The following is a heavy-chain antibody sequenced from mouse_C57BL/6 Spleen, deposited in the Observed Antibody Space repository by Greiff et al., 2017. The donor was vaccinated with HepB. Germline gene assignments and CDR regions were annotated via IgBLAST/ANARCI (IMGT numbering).Heavy chain of an antibody. CDR1: GYAFSSSW. D-gene: IGHD2-10*01. J-gene: IGHJ4*01. CDR2: IYPGDGDT. CDR3: ATYYGNYGIFYAMDY. V-gene: IGHV1-82*01. Sequence: VQLQQSGPELVKPGASVKISCKASGYAFSSSWMNWVKQRPGKGLEWIGRIYPGDGDTNYNGKFKGKATLTADKSSSTAYMQLSSLTSEDSAVYFCATYYGNYGIFYAMDYWGQGTSVTVSS.